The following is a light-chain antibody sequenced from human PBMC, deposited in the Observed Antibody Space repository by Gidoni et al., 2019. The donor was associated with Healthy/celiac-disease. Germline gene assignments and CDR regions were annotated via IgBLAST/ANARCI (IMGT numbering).Light chain of an antibody. CDR3: QQSYSTPMYT. Sequence: IQIPQSPSSLSASVGDRVTITCRASQSISSYLNWYQQKPGKAPKLLIYAASSLQSGVPSRFSGSGSGTDFTLTISSLQPEDFATYYCQQSYSTPMYTFGQGTKLEIK. J-gene: IGKJ2*01. V-gene: IGKV1-39*01. CDR1: QSISSY. CDR2: AAS.